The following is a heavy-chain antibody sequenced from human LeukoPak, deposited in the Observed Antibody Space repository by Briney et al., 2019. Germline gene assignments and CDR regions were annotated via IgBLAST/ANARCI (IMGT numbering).Heavy chain of an antibody. CDR2: ISAYNGNT. Sequence: GASVKVSCKASGYTFTSYGISWVRQAPGQGLEWMGWISAYNGNTNYAQKLQGRVTMTTDTSTSTAYMELRSLRSDDTAVYYCARDSGYAPGSSSWSDAFDIWGQGTMVTVSS. J-gene: IGHJ3*02. CDR3: ARDSGYAPGSSSWSDAFDI. CDR1: GYTFTSYG. V-gene: IGHV1-18*01. D-gene: IGHD6-13*01.